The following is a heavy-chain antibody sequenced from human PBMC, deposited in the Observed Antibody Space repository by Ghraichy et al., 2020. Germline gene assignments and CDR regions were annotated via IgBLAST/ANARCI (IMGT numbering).Heavy chain of an antibody. V-gene: IGHV3-48*04. J-gene: IGHJ4*02. D-gene: IGHD3-10*01. CDR3: ARLVGGLVRGIDY. Sequence: GGSLRLSCAASGFTLSSYSMNWVRQAPGKGLEWVSYISSSSSSMYYADSVKGRFTISRDNAKNSLYLQMNSLRAEDTAVYYCARLVGGLVRGIDYWVQGTLVTVSS. CDR1: GFTLSSYS. CDR2: ISSSSSSM.